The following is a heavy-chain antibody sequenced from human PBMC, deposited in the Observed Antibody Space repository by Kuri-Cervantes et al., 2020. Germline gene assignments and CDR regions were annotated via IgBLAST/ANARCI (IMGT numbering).Heavy chain of an antibody. Sequence: ASVKVSCKASGYTFTGYYMHWVRQAPGQGLEWMGWINPNSGGTNYAQKFQGRVTMTRDTSISTAYMELSRLRSDDTAVYYCAKRNDYGDYGDHYYYYYGMDVWGQGTTVTVSS. D-gene: IGHD4-17*01. V-gene: IGHV1-2*02. CDR1: GYTFTGYY. CDR2: INPNSGGT. CDR3: AKRNDYGDYGDHYYYYYGMDV. J-gene: IGHJ6*02.